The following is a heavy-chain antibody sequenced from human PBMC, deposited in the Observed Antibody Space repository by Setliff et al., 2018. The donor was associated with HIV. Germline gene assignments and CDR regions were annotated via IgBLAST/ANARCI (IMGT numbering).Heavy chain of an antibody. CDR3: ATDPGRRITFGGVIVNPDY. CDR1: GYTFTSYG. V-gene: IGHV1-18*01. CDR2: ISAYNGNT. Sequence: ASVKVSCKASGYTFTSYGISWVRQAPGQGLEWMGWISAYNGNTNYAQNLQGRVTMTADTSTDTAYMALSSLTSEDTAVYYCATDPGRRITFGGVIVNPDYWGQGTLVTVSS. D-gene: IGHD3-16*02. J-gene: IGHJ4*02.